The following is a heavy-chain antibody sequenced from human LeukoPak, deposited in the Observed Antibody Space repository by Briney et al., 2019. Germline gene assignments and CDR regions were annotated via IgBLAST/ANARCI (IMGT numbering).Heavy chain of an antibody. CDR3: ARDGVETAMAPDY. CDR2: IYYSGST. J-gene: IGHJ4*02. Sequence: SQTLSLTCTLSGDTITRGIYYSSWIRQHPGKGLEWIGYIYYSGSTYYNPSLKSRVTISVDTSKNQFSLKLISVTAPDTAVYYSARDGVETAMAPDYWGQGTLVTVSS. V-gene: IGHV4-31*03. D-gene: IGHD5-18*01. CDR1: GDTITRGIYY.